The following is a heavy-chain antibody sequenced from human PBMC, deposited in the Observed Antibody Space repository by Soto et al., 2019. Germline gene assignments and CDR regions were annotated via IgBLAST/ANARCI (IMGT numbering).Heavy chain of an antibody. Sequence: AAVKVSCKASGYTFTGYYMHWVRQDTGQGLEWMGWINPNSGGTNYAQKFQGRVTMTRDTSISTAYMELSRLRSDDTAVYYCAAGYCSSTSCPKVGYYYYGMDVWGQGTTVTVS. V-gene: IGHV1-2*02. J-gene: IGHJ6*02. CDR3: AAGYCSSTSCPKVGYYYYGMDV. CDR1: GYTFTGYY. CDR2: INPNSGGT. D-gene: IGHD2-2*01.